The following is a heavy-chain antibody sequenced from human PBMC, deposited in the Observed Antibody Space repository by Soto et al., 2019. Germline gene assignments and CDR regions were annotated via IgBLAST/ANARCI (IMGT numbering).Heavy chain of an antibody. J-gene: IGHJ4*02. V-gene: IGHV1-18*01. CDR3: ARGRYGDY. CDR1: GYGFTTYG. D-gene: IGHD1-1*01. Sequence: QVHLVQSGAEVKKPGASVKVSCKGSGYGFTTYGITWVRQAPGQGLEWMAWISAHNGNTNYAQKLQGRVTVTRDTSTSTAYMELRRLGSDETAVYYCARGRYGDYWGQGALVTVSS. CDR2: ISAHNGNT.